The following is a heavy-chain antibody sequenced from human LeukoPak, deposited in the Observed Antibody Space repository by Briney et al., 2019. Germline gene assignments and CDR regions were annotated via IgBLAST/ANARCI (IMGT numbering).Heavy chain of an antibody. Sequence: PSETLSLTCAVYGGSFSGYYWSWIRQPPGKGLEWIGEINHSGSTNYNPSLKSRVTISVDTSKNQFSLKLSSVTAADTAVYYCARGRSQSSGGSCCYYWGQGTLVTVSS. J-gene: IGHJ4*02. CDR1: GGSFSGYY. CDR2: INHSGST. D-gene: IGHD2-15*01. V-gene: IGHV4-34*01. CDR3: ARGRSQSSGGSCCYY.